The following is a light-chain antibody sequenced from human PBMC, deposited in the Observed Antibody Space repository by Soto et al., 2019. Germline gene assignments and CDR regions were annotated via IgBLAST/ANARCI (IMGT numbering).Light chain of an antibody. J-gene: IGKJ4*01. V-gene: IGKV3-20*01. CDR1: HSVRSSY. CDR3: QQYGGSVT. CDR2: GAS. Sequence: IVLTQSPGTLSLSPGERATLSCRASHSVRSSYLAWYQQKPGQAPRLLIYGASSRATGIPDRFSGSGSGTDFTLTISSLEPEDFAVYYCQQYGGSVTFGGGTKVDIK.